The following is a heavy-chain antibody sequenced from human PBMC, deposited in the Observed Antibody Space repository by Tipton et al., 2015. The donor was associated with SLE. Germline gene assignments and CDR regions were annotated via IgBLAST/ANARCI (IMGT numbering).Heavy chain of an antibody. Sequence: TLSLTCAVYGGSFSGYSWSWIRQPPGKGLEWIGHISTSGNTNYNPSLKSRVTTSVDTSKQQFSLRLTSVTAADTAVYYCARFHVKSYYEFDCWGQGTLVTVSS. CDR3: ARFHVKSYYEFDC. CDR2: ISTSGNT. J-gene: IGHJ4*02. D-gene: IGHD3-10*01. V-gene: IGHV4-59*10. CDR1: GGSFSGYS.